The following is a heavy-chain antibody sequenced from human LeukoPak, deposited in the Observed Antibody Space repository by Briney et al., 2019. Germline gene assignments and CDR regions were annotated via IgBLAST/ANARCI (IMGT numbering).Heavy chain of an antibody. Sequence: PGGALRLSCAASGFTFSSYSMNWVRQAPGKGLEWVSSISSSSSYIYYADSVKGRFTITRENATNSLYLKMNSLRAEDTAVYYCARQVLGYSGSYSLDYWGQGTLVTVSS. CDR2: ISSSSSYI. J-gene: IGHJ4*02. CDR3: ARQVLGYSGSYSLDY. D-gene: IGHD1-26*01. CDR1: GFTFSSYS. V-gene: IGHV3-21*01.